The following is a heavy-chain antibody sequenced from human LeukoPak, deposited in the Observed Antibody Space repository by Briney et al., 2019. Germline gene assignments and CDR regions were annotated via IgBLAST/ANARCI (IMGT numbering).Heavy chain of an antibody. CDR3: AKFSPGSYYDAFDI. D-gene: IGHD1-26*01. J-gene: IGHJ3*02. CDR1: GYTFTSYG. Sequence: GASVTVSCTASGYTFTSYGISWVRQAPGQGLEWMGWINPNSGDTNYAQKFQGRVTMTRDTSISTAYMELSRRRSDDTAIYYCAKFSPGSYYDAFDIWGQGTMVTVSS. V-gene: IGHV1-2*02. CDR2: INPNSGDT.